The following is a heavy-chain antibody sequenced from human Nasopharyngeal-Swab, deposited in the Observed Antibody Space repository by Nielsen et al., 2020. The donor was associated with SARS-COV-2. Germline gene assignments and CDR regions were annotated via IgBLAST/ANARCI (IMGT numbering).Heavy chain of an antibody. V-gene: IGHV4-61*02. J-gene: IGHJ6*02. CDR3: AHTAAAVKNFGMDV. D-gene: IGHD5-18*01. Sequence: SETLSLTCTVSGGSISSGSYYWSWIRQPAGKGLEWIGRIYTSGSTNYNPSLKSRVTISVDTSKNQFSLKLSSVTAADTAVYYCAHTAAAVKNFGMDVWGQGTTVTVSS. CDR2: IYTSGST. CDR1: GGSISSGSYY.